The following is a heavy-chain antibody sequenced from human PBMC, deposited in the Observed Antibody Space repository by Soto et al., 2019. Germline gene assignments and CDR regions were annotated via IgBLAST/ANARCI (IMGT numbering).Heavy chain of an antibody. CDR2: ISYDGSNK. J-gene: IGHJ3*02. V-gene: IGHV3-30*03. CDR3: AXXXXXXXXPFDAFDI. CDR1: GFTFSSYG. Sequence: QVQLVESGGGVVQPGRSVRLSCAASGFTFSSYGMHWVRQAPGKGLEWVAVISYDGSNKYYADSVKGRFTISRDNSKXXXXXXXXXXXXXXXXXXXXAXXXXXXXXPFDAFDIWGQGTMVTVSS.